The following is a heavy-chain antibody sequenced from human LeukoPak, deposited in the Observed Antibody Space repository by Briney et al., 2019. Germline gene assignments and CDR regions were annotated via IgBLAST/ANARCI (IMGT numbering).Heavy chain of an antibody. CDR1: GFTFSSYE. Sequence: GGSLRLSCAASGFTFSSYEMNWVRQAPEKGLEWVSYISSSGSTIYYADSVKGRFTISRDNAKNSLYLQMNSLRAEDTAVYYCARDRAAAGYDYWGQGTLVTVSS. CDR2: ISSSGSTI. J-gene: IGHJ4*02. V-gene: IGHV3-48*03. D-gene: IGHD6-13*01. CDR3: ARDRAAAGYDY.